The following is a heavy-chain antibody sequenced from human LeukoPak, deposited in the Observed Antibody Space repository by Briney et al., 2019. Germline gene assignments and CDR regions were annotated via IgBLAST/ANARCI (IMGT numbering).Heavy chain of an antibody. CDR3: AREPITSGGNDAFDI. Sequence: SETLSLTCIVSGGSISSGAYYWAWIRQPPGKGLEWIGSIYSTGSTYKNPSLKSRVTISIDTSKNQFSLNLNSVTAADTAVFYCAREPITSGGNDAFDIWGQGTMVTVSS. D-gene: IGHD3-16*01. J-gene: IGHJ3*02. CDR1: GGSISSGAYY. CDR2: IYSTGST. V-gene: IGHV4-39*02.